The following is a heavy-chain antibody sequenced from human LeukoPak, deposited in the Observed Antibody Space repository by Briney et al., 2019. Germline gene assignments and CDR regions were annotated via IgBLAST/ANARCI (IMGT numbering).Heavy chain of an antibody. V-gene: IGHV4-34*01. CDR1: GGPFSDYY. CDR3: ARQTYYYDSSGYYYDAFDI. CDR2: INHVGST. D-gene: IGHD3-22*01. Sequence: SETLSLTCAVSGGPFSDYYWNWIRQPPGKGLEWIGDINHVGSTDYNPSLKSRVTISVDTSKNQFSLKLSSVTAADTAVYYCARQTYYYDSSGYYYDAFDIWGQGTMVTVSS. J-gene: IGHJ3*02.